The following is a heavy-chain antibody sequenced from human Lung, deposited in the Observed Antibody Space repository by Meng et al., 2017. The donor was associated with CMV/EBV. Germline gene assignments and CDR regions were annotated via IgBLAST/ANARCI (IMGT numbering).Heavy chain of an antibody. CDR3: ATYGSGRIFDY. Sequence: ASXXVFCKASGYTFTSYYMHWVRHAPGQGLEWMGIINPSGGSTSYAQKFQGRVTMTRDTSTSTVYMELSNLRSEDTAVYYCATYGSGRIFDYWGQGTLVTVSS. V-gene: IGHV1-46*01. D-gene: IGHD3-10*01. CDR1: GYTFTSYY. J-gene: IGHJ4*02. CDR2: INPSGGST.